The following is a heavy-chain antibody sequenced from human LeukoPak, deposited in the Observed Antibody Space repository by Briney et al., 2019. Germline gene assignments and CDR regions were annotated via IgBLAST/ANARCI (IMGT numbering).Heavy chain of an antibody. Sequence: ASVKVSCKASGYTFTSYYMHWVRQAPGQGLEWMGITNPSGGSTSYAQKFQGRVTMTRDTSTSTVYMELSSLRSEDTAVYYCARDRRVCCSGYESRYGIGFWGQGTLVTVSS. J-gene: IGHJ4*02. CDR2: TNPSGGST. CDR3: ARDRRVCCSGYESRYGIGF. D-gene: IGHD5-12*01. V-gene: IGHV1-46*01. CDR1: GYTFTSYY.